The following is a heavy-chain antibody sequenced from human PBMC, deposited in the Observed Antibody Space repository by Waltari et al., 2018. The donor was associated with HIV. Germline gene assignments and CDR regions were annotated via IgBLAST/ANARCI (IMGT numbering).Heavy chain of an antibody. J-gene: IGHJ4*02. Sequence: DVHLVESGGGLVEPGGSLRLPCVVSGLPVSNAWVSWVGPTPGKGLEWIGHIKSKTDGGTTDYAAPVKGRLSVSRDDSKNTVYLQMNSLKTEDTAVYYCNTMEMGTTQNYWGQGTLVTVSS. CDR3: NTMEMGTTQNY. CDR1: GLPVSNAW. CDR2: IKSKTDGGTT. D-gene: IGHD1-26*01. V-gene: IGHV3-15*01.